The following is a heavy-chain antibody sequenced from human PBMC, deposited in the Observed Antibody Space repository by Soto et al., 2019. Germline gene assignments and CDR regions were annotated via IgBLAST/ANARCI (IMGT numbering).Heavy chain of an antibody. D-gene: IGHD3-22*01. CDR1: GFTLSTYA. CDR3: ARADHYFDSGTTYNWFDP. Sequence: GSLSLSCAASGFTLSTYAMHWVRQAPGKGLEWVAGISYDGSNKYYADSVKGRFSISRDSSKSTLYLQMNSLRAEDTAVYYCARADHYFDSGTTYNWFDPWGQGTLVTVSS. J-gene: IGHJ5*02. V-gene: IGHV3-30-3*01. CDR2: ISYDGSNK.